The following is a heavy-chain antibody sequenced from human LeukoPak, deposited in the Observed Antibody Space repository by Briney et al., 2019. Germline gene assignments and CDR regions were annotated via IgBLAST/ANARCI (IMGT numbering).Heavy chain of an antibody. J-gene: IGHJ5*02. V-gene: IGHV1-69*13. D-gene: IGHD3-10*01. Sequence: GASVKLSCKASGGTFSSYAISWVRQAPGQGLEWMGGIIPIFGTANYAQKFQGRVTITADESTSTAYMELSSLRSEDTAVYYCARGDNYYGSGSYPTPFNWFDPWGQGTLVTVSS. CDR3: ARGDNYYGSGSYPTPFNWFDP. CDR2: IIPIFGTA. CDR1: GGTFSSYA.